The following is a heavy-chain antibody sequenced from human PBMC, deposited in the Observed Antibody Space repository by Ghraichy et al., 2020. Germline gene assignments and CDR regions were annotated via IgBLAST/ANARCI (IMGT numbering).Heavy chain of an antibody. Sequence: SETLSLTCTVSGGSISSGGYYWSWIRQHPGKGLEWIGYIYYSGSTYYNPSLKSRVTISVDTSKNQFSLKLSSVTAAGTAVYYCARGNYGFVDYWGQGTLVTVSS. CDR2: IYYSGST. CDR3: ARGNYGFVDY. CDR1: GGSISSGGYY. D-gene: IGHD1-7*01. J-gene: IGHJ4*02. V-gene: IGHV4-31*03.